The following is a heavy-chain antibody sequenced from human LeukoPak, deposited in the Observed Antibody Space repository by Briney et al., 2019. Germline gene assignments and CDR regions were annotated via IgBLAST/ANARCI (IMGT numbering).Heavy chain of an antibody. V-gene: IGHV1-2*02. D-gene: IGHD3-22*01. CDR3: ARDTYYYDSSGYYYAFDI. J-gene: IGHJ3*02. Sequence: ASVTVSCKASGYTFTGYYVHWVRQAPGQGLEWMGWINPNSGGTNYAQKFQGRVTMTRDTSISTAYMELSRLRSDDTAVYYCARDTYYYDSSGYYYAFDIWGQGTMVTVSS. CDR1: GYTFTGYY. CDR2: INPNSGGT.